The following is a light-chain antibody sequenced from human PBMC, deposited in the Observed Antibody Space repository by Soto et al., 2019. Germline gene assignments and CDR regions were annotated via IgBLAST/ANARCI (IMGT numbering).Light chain of an antibody. CDR3: SSYTTRKTEV. CDR1: SSDVGDFNY. Sequence: QSALTQPASVSGSPGQSISISCIGTSSDVGDFNYVSWYQHHPGKAPQLIIYDVTSRPSGVSNRFSASKSGNTASLTISGLQAEDEADYYCSSYTTRKTEVFGTGTKLTVL. J-gene: IGLJ1*01. V-gene: IGLV2-14*03. CDR2: DVT.